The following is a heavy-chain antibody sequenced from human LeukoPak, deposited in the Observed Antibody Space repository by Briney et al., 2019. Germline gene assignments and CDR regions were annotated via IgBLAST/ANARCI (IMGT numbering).Heavy chain of an antibody. CDR1: GSIFSSHA. V-gene: IGHV3-64*01. CDR2: MSSNGGST. Sequence: GRTLSLSCAASGSIFSSHAIQWAHQAPGMGLEYLNSMSSNGGSTYYANSVKGRFTISRDISKNTLYLQMGSLRAEDMAVYYCARGTSGTEGRYFDYWGQGSLVTVSS. J-gene: IGHJ4*02. D-gene: IGHD1-26*01. CDR3: ARGTSGTEGRYFDY.